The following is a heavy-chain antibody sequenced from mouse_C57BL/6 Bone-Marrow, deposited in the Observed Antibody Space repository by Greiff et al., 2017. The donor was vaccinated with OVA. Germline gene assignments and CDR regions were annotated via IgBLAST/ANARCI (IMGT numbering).Heavy chain of an antibody. CDR1: GYTFTSYG. V-gene: IGHV1-81*01. CDR3: ARSWLLPFDY. Sequence: QVQLQQSGAELARPGASVKLSCKASGYTFTSYGISWVKQRTGQGLEWIGEIYPRSGNTYYNEKFKGKATLTADKSSSTAYMELRSLTSDDSAVYLCARSWLLPFDYWGQGTTVTVSS. J-gene: IGHJ2*01. CDR2: IYPRSGNT. D-gene: IGHD2-3*01.